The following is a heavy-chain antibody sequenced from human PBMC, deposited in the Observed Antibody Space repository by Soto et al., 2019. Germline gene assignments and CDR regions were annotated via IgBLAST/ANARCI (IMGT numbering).Heavy chain of an antibody. Sequence: QVQLVESGGGVVQPGRSLRLSCVGSGFPFWHYGMHWVRQAPGKGLEWVAVIWSDGKKESYADFVKGRFAISRDNFKDTLYLQMNSLRAGDTAVYYCARDRDGGGFHMDVWGQGTTVTVSS. V-gene: IGHV3-33*01. CDR2: IWSDGKKE. J-gene: IGHJ6*02. CDR1: GFPFWHYG. CDR3: ARDRDGGGFHMDV. D-gene: IGHD6-19*01.